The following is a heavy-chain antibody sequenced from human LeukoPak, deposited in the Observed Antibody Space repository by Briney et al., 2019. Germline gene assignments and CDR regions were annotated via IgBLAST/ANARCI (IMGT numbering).Heavy chain of an antibody. CDR3: ARVVIVVVPAAIPYYYYYMNV. Sequence: PSQTLSLTCTVSGGSISSGSYHWSWIRQPAGKGLEWIGRIYTSGSTNYNPSLKSRVTISVDTSKNQFSLKLSSVTAADTAVYYCARVVIVVVPAAIPYYYYYMNVWGKGTTVTVSS. V-gene: IGHV4-61*02. CDR2: IYTSGST. D-gene: IGHD2-2*01. CDR1: GGSISSGSYH. J-gene: IGHJ6*03.